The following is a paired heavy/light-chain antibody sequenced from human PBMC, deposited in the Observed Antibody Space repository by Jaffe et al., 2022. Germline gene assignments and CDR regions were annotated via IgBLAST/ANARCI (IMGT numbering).Heavy chain of an antibody. CDR3: AQGEANWFDP. CDR2: VIPAFGAS. Sequence: QVHLVQSGAEVKVPGSSVRVSCKASGGSLSNFAVSWLRQAPGQGPEWMGGVIPAFGASNYAQRFQGRVSITADESTNTAYMQLNSLSYEDTAIYFCAQGEANWFDPWGQGTLVTVSS. CDR1: GGSLSNFA. J-gene: IGHJ5*02. V-gene: IGHV1-69*01.
Light chain of an antibody. CDR3: QQYNNWPGT. CDR2: DAS. Sequence: ETVMTQSPATLSVSPGERATLSCRASRSATNKLAWYQQKPGQAPRLLIYDASIRATGIPARFSGSGSGTEFTLTISSLQSEDFAVYYCQQYNNWPGTFGHGTKVEIK. CDR1: RSATNK. V-gene: IGKV3-15*01. J-gene: IGKJ1*01.